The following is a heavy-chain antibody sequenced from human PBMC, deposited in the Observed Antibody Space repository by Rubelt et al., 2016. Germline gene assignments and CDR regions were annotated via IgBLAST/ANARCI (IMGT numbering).Heavy chain of an antibody. Sequence: LRLSCAASGFTFSNYGMHWVRQPPGKGLEWIGEINHSGSTNYNPSLKSRVTISVDTSKNQFSLKLTSVTATDTAVYYCARHESAGSSWPFDDWGQGTQVIVSS. V-gene: IGHV4-34*01. CDR1: GFTFSNYG. CDR3: ARHESAGSSWPFDD. J-gene: IGHJ4*02. CDR2: INHSGST. D-gene: IGHD6-13*01.